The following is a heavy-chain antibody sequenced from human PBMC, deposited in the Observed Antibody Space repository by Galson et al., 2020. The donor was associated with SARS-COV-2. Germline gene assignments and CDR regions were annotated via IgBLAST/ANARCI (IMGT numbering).Heavy chain of an antibody. CDR2: ISTTGTYT. V-gene: IGHV3-11*06. CDR1: GFTFSDYF. Sequence: GESLKISCAASGFTFSDYFMSWIRQTPGKGLEWVSYISTTGTYTNYAGSVKGRFTISRDNAKSSLYLQMNSLRAEDTAVYYWARAPRYCSGGSCPPVDYWGQGTLVTVSS. J-gene: IGHJ4*02. CDR3: ARAPRYCSGGSCPPVDY. D-gene: IGHD2-15*01.